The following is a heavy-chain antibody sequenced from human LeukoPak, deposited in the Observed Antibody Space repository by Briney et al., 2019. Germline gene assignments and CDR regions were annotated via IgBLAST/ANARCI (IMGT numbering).Heavy chain of an antibody. CDR2: IRYDGSSK. V-gene: IGHV3-30*02. J-gene: IGHJ2*01. CDR3: AKVEGYCSGGSCRSGNFDL. CDR1: GFTFDDYA. D-gene: IGHD2-15*01. Sequence: GGSLRLSCAASGFTFDDYAMHWVRQAPGKGLEWVAFIRYDGSSKYYADSGKGRFTISRDNSKNTLYLQMNSLRAEDTAVYYYAKVEGYCSGGSCRSGNFDLWGRGTLVTVSS.